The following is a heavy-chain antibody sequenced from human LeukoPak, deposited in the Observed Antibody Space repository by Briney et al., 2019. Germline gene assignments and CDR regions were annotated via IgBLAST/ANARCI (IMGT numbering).Heavy chain of an antibody. J-gene: IGHJ4*02. V-gene: IGHV4-39*07. CDR1: GGSISSSSYY. D-gene: IGHD6-6*01. CDR2: IYYSGST. CDR3: AREWSSSSTGYYFDY. Sequence: SETLSLTCTVSGGSISSSSYYWGWIRQPPGKGLEWIGSIYYSGSTYYNPSLKSRVTISVDTSKNQFSLKLSSVTAADTAVYYCAREWSSSSTGYYFDYWGQGTLVTVSS.